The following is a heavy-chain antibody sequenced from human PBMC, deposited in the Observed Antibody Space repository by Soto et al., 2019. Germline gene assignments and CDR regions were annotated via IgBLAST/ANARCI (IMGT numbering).Heavy chain of an antibody. J-gene: IGHJ4*02. Sequence: GESLKISCKGSGYNFAGYWIAWVRQMPGKGLELMGIIYPSDSDTRYRPSSQGQVTISADKSISSAYLQWSSLRASDTAMYYCARGGVSTRTFDYWGQGTPVTVSS. V-gene: IGHV5-51*01. CDR1: GYNFAGYW. CDR3: ARGGVSTRTFDY. CDR2: IYPSDSDT. D-gene: IGHD3-3*01.